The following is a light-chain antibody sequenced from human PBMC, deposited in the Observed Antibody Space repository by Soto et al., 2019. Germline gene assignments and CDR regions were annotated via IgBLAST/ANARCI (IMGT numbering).Light chain of an antibody. CDR3: QQYGTSPIT. V-gene: IGKV3-20*01. J-gene: IGKJ5*01. CDR2: GAS. Sequence: EKVLTQSPGTLSLSPGERATLSCRASQTVSSYLTWYQQRPGQAPRLLIYGASKRATGIPDRFSGSGSGTDFTLTISMLEPDDFALNCCQQYGTSPITFGQGTRLEIK. CDR1: QTVSSY.